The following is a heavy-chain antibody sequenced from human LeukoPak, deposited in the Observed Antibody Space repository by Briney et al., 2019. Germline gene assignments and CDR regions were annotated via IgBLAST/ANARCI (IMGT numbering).Heavy chain of an antibody. Sequence: SVKVSCKXSGGTFSSYAISWVRQAPGQGLEWMGGIIPIFGTANYAQKFQGRVTITTDESTSTTYMELSSLRSEDTAVYYCASCRGWYYYYYMDVWGKGTTVTVSS. CDR2: IIPIFGTA. CDR1: GGTFSSYA. V-gene: IGHV1-69*05. CDR3: ASCRGWYYYYYMDV. J-gene: IGHJ6*03. D-gene: IGHD6-19*01.